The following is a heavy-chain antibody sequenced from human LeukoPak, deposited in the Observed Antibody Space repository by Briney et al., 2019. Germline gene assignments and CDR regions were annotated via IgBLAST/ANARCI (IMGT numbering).Heavy chain of an antibody. D-gene: IGHD6-25*01. Sequence: PSETLSLTCTVSGGSISSYYWSWIRQPPGKGLEWIGYIYYSGSTNYNPSLKSRVTISVDTSKNQFSLKLSSVTAADTAVYYCARERPEASYYFDYWGQGTLVTVSS. CDR2: IYYSGST. J-gene: IGHJ4*02. CDR3: ARERPEASYYFDY. CDR1: GGSISSYY. V-gene: IGHV4-59*01.